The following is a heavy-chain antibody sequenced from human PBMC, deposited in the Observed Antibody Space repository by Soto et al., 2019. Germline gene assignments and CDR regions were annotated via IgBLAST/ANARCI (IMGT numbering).Heavy chain of an antibody. D-gene: IGHD1-1*01. CDR1: GGSISSYY. Sequence: PSETLSLTCTVSGGSISSYYWSWVRQPPGKGLEWIGYIYYSGSTNYNPSLKSRVTISVDTSKNQFSLKLSSVTAADTAVYYCARTRLEGWLDPWGQGSLFTVSS. V-gene: IGHV4-59*01. J-gene: IGHJ5*02. CDR2: IYYSGST. CDR3: ARTRLEGWLDP.